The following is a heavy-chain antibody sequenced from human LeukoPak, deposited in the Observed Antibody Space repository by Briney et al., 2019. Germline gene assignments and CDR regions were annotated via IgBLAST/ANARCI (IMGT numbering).Heavy chain of an antibody. Sequence: SVKVSCKASGGTFSSYAIGWVRQAPGQGLEWMGGILPIFGTSIYSQQFQGRVTITADESTNTAYMELNRLRSDDTATYYCARAEDQGRYFDWLPGFDPWGQGTLVTVSS. CDR2: ILPIFGTS. J-gene: IGHJ5*02. D-gene: IGHD3-9*01. CDR1: GGTFSSYA. V-gene: IGHV1-69*13. CDR3: ARAEDQGRYFDWLPGFDP.